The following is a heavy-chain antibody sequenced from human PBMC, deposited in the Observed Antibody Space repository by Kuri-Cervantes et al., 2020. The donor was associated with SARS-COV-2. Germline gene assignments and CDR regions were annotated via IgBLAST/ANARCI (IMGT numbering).Heavy chain of an antibody. CDR2: ISGSGGST. D-gene: IGHD1-7*01. CDR1: GGSISSSSYY. J-gene: IGHJ4*02. V-gene: IGHV3-23*01. CDR3: AKDMRGTRTYFDY. Sequence: ETLSLTCTVSGGSISSSSYYWGWIRQPPGKGLEWVSAISGSGGSTYYADSVKGRFSISRDNSKNTLYLQMNSLRAEDTAVYYCAKDMRGTRTYFDYWGQGTLVTVSS.